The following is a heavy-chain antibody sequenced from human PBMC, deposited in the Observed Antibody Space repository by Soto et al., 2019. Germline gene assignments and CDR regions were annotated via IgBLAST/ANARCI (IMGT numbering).Heavy chain of an antibody. CDR1: GGSINNYY. J-gene: IGHJ4*02. CDR3: ATVGSRGRYWDNFYFDY. Sequence: QVQLQESGPGLVKPSETLSLTCSVSGGSINNYYWSWIRQSPGKGLEWIGYVYDSGSTDYNPSLKRRVTMSLDTSKNQVSLKVSSVTAADTAVYYCATVGSRGRYWDNFYFDYWGQGTLVTVSS. CDR2: VYDSGST. V-gene: IGHV4-59*01. D-gene: IGHD1-26*01.